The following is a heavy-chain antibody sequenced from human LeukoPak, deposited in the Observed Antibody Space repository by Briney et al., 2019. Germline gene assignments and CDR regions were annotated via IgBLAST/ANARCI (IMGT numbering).Heavy chain of an antibody. CDR1: GFTFSSYT. CDR3: ARRYGSGSSPIDC. V-gene: IGHV3-48*04. D-gene: IGHD3-10*01. CDR2: ISTGSHTI. Sequence: GGSLRLSCVASGFTFSSYTMNWVRQAPGKGLEWVSYISTGSHTIYYADSVKGRFTISRDNAENSLFLQMNSLRAEDTAVYYCARRYGSGSSPIDCWGQGTLVTVSS. J-gene: IGHJ4*02.